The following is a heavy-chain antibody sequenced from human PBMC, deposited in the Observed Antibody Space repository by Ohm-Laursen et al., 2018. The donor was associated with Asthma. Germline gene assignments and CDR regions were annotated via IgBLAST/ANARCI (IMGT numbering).Heavy chain of an antibody. Sequence: SDTLSLTCPVSGGSISSGDHYWSWIRQHPGKGLEWIGYIYYSGNTYYNPSLKSRVIISVDTSKNQFSLKLTSVTAADTALYYCARATFYYESTGYYYFDHWGQGTLVTVSS. J-gene: IGHJ4*02. CDR3: ARATFYYESTGYYYFDH. CDR1: GGSISSGDHY. CDR2: IYYSGNT. D-gene: IGHD3-22*01. V-gene: IGHV4-31*03.